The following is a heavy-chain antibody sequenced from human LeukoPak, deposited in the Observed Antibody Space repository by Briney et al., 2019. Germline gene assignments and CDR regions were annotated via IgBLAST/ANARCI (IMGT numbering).Heavy chain of an antibody. CDR1: GFTFSTSS. D-gene: IGHD2-15*01. V-gene: IGHV3-23*01. CDR2: FSGSSGRT. J-gene: IGHJ4*02. Sequence: PGGSLRLSCAASGFTFSTSSMSWVRQAPGRGLEWVSLFSGSSGRTYYADSVKGRFTISRDNSKNTLYLHMNSLRAEDTAIYYCAKRYYSGGSCYHRYFDYWGQGTLVTVSS. CDR3: AKRYYSGGSCYHRYFDY.